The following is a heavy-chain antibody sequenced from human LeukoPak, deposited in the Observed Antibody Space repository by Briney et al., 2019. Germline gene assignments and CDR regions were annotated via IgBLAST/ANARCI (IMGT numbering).Heavy chain of an antibody. D-gene: IGHD6-13*01. CDR3: ARFSSWYSYYYYGMDV. J-gene: IGHJ6*02. CDR1: GYSFTSYW. CDR2: IYPGDSDT. V-gene: IGHV5-51*01. Sequence: PGESLKISCKGSGYSFTSYWIGWVRQMPGKGLEWMGIIYPGDSDTGYSPSFQGQVTISADKSISTAYLQWSSLKASDTAMYYCARFSSWYSYYYYGMDVWGQGTTVTVSS.